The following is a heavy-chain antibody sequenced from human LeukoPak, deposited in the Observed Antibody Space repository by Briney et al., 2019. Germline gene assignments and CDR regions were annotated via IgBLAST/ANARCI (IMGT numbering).Heavy chain of an antibody. D-gene: IGHD6-6*01. CDR1: GYDFINYG. Sequence: GASVKVSCKASGYDFINYGISWVRQAPGQGLEWMGWRSIYNGNTDYKLQGRVTMTTDTSTNTAYMEVRSLRSDDTAVYDCARGGPFPSSSSSREYYLDYWGQGTLVTVSS. CDR2: RSIYNGNT. J-gene: IGHJ4*02. V-gene: IGHV1-18*01. CDR3: ARGGPFPSSSSSREYYLDY.